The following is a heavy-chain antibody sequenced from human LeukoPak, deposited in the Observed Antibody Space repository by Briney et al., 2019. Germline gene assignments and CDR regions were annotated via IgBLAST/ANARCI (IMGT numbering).Heavy chain of an antibody. CDR2: INPSGGST. V-gene: IGHV1-46*01. CDR1: GYTFTSYY. D-gene: IGHD3-10*01. CDR3: ASGTPGIGSGSSSLDY. Sequence: ASVKVSCKASGYTFTSYYMHWVRQAPGQGLAWMGIINPSGGSTSYAQKFQGRVTMTRDTSTSTVYMELSSLRSEDTAVYYCASGTPGIGSGSSSLDYWGQGTLVTVSS. J-gene: IGHJ4*02.